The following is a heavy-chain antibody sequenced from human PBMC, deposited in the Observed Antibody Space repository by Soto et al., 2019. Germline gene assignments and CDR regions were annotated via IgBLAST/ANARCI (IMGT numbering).Heavy chain of an antibody. CDR3: AGGDGYGYYYSGMDV. D-gene: IGHD5-18*01. V-gene: IGHV3-33*01. CDR1: GFTFSSYG. J-gene: IGHJ6*02. CDR2: IWYDGSNK. Sequence: PGGSLRLSCAASGFTFSSYGMHWVRQAPGKGLEWVAVIWYDGSNKYYADSVKGRFTISRDNSKNTLYLQMNSLRAEDSFVYYCAGGDGYGYYYSGMDVWGQGTTVTVSS.